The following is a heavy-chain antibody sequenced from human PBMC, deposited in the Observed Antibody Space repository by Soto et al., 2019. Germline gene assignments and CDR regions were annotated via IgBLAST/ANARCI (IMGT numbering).Heavy chain of an antibody. J-gene: IGHJ6*02. CDR1: GGSISSTTYY. Sequence: PSETLSLTCTVSGGSISSTTYYWGWMRQPPGKGLEWIASFFIGGNTYYNPSLKSRVTISVDTSKNQFSLKLSSVTAADTAVYYCARGSRVKIPAASGRDYYYHGLDVWGQGTAVTVSS. V-gene: IGHV4-39*01. CDR3: ARGSRVKIPAASGRDYYYHGLDV. CDR2: FFIGGNT. D-gene: IGHD6-25*01.